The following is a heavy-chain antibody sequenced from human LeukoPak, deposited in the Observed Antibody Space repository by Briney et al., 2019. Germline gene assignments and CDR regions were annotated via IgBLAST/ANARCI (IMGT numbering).Heavy chain of an antibody. J-gene: IGHJ4*02. D-gene: IGHD3-9*01. CDR2: ISSDGRST. V-gene: IGHV3-74*01. CDR1: GFTFSSNW. CDR3: ASVLTGTRNSCAY. Sequence: PGGSLRLSCAASGFTFSSNWMHWVRQAPGKGLVWVSRISSDGRSTNYADSVKGRFTISRDNAKNTLYLQMNSLRAEDTAVYYRASVLTGTRNSCAYWGQGTLVTVSS.